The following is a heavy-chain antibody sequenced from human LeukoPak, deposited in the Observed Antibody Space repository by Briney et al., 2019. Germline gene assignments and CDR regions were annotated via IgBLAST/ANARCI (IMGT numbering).Heavy chain of an antibody. CDR2: ISSSSSYI. J-gene: IGHJ3*02. CDR3: ARESSVVRGVPRAFDI. Sequence: GGSLRLSCAASGFTFSSYSMNWVRQAPGKGLEWVSSISSSSSYIYYADSVKGRFTISRDNAKNSLYLQMNSLRAEDTAVYYCARESSVVRGVPRAFDIWGQGTMVTVSS. V-gene: IGHV3-21*01. D-gene: IGHD3-10*01. CDR1: GFTFSSYS.